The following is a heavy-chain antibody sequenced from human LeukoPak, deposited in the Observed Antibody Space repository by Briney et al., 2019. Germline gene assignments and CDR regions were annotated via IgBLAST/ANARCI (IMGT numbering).Heavy chain of an antibody. Sequence: GGSLRLSCAASGFTVSSNYMSWVRQAPGKGLEWVSVIYSGGSTYYADSVKGRFTISRDNSKNTLYLQMNRLRAEDTAVYYCARAGIAVAGTVFYFDYWGQGTLVTVSS. D-gene: IGHD6-19*01. CDR3: ARAGIAVAGTVFYFDY. CDR1: GFTVSSNY. V-gene: IGHV3-66*01. J-gene: IGHJ4*02. CDR2: IYSGGST.